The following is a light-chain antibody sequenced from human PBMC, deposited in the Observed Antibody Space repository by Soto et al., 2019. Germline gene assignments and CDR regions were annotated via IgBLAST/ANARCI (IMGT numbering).Light chain of an antibody. CDR1: QSVSSN. CDR2: GAS. V-gene: IGKV3-15*01. Sequence: EIVMTQSPATLSVSPGERATLSCRASQSVSSNLAWYQQKPGQAPRLLIYGASTRATGIPARFSGSGSGTHFTLTISSLQSEYFAFYYCHQYNNCPPLYTFGQGTKLQIK. J-gene: IGKJ2*01. CDR3: HQYNNCPPLYT.